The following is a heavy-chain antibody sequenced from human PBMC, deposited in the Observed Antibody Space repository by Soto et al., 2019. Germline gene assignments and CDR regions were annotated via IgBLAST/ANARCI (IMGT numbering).Heavy chain of an antibody. D-gene: IGHD2-2*01. CDR2: ISAYNGNT. Sequence: ASVKVSCKASGYTFTSYGISWVRQAPGQGLEWMGWISAYNGNTNYAQKLQGRVTMTTDTSTSTAYMELRSLRSDDTAVYYCARDSCSSTSCYFRQPRATNYYYMDVWGKGTTVTVSS. CDR3: ARDSCSSTSCYFRQPRATNYYYMDV. V-gene: IGHV1-18*01. J-gene: IGHJ6*03. CDR1: GYTFTSYG.